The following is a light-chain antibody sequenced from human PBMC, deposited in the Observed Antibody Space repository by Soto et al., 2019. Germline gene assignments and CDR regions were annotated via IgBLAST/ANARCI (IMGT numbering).Light chain of an antibody. CDR1: QSVSSSY. CDR2: GAS. Sequence: EIVLTQSPGTLSLSPGERVTLSCRASQSVSSSYLVWHQQKPGQAPRLVVYGASTRATGIPARFSGSGSGTELTLTISSLQSEDFAVYYCQQYNNWPPITFGQGTRLEIK. J-gene: IGKJ5*01. V-gene: IGKV3-15*01. CDR3: QQYNNWPPIT.